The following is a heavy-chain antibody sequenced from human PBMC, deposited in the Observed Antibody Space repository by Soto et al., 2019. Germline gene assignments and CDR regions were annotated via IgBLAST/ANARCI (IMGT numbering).Heavy chain of an antibody. Sequence: QVQLVQSGGEVKKPGASVKVSCQASGYTFSDYAISWVRQAPGQGLEWMGWISASTRNTDQAQNFQGRVIMTLDTSTNTAYRELRSRRSDDTAVYYCVRCYCSVGSCYACWHFDLWGRGTLVTVSS. CDR2: ISASTRNT. CDR3: VRCYCSVGSCYACWHFDL. V-gene: IGHV1-18*01. J-gene: IGHJ2*01. D-gene: IGHD2-15*01. CDR1: GYTFSDYA.